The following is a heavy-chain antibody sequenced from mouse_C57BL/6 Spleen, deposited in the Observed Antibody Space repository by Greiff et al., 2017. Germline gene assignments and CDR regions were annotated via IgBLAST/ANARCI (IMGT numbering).Heavy chain of an antibody. V-gene: IGHV1-81*01. CDR1: GYTFTSYG. D-gene: IGHD1-1*01. CDR2: IYPRSGDT. CDR3: ANYGGSYFYAMDY. J-gene: IGHJ4*01. Sequence: VQLQQPGAELVRPGASVKLSCKASGYTFTSYGIRWVKQRTGQGLEWIGEIYPRSGDTYYNEKFKGKATLTVDKASSTAYMQLRSLTSEDSAVYFCANYGGSYFYAMDYWGQGTSVTVSS.